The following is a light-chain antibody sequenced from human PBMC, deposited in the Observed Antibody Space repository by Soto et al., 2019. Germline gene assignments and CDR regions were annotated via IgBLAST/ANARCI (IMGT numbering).Light chain of an antibody. V-gene: IGKV3-15*01. CDR2: GVS. CDR1: QNVHIN. J-gene: IGKJ2*01. CDR3: QQYETWPRT. Sequence: ETVMTQSPATRSVSPGDTATLSCRSSQNVHINLAWYQQKPGQAPTLLIYGVSARAPGVPARFSGAGSGTEFTLTIRSLQSADFAVYYCQQYETWPRTFGQGTK.